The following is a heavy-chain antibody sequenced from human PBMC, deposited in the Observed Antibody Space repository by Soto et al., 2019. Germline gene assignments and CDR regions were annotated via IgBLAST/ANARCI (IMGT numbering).Heavy chain of an antibody. J-gene: IGHJ6*03. Sequence: GGSLRLSCAASGFTFSDYYMSWIRQAPGKRLEWVSYISSSGSTIYYADSVKGRFTISRDNAKNSLYLQMNSLRAEDTAVYYCARDGCSSTSCPIAGYYMDVWGKGTTVTVSS. D-gene: IGHD2-2*01. V-gene: IGHV3-11*01. CDR3: ARDGCSSTSCPIAGYYMDV. CDR1: GFTFSDYY. CDR2: ISSSGSTI.